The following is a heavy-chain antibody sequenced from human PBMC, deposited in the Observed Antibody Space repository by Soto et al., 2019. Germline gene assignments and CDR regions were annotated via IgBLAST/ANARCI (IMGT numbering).Heavy chain of an antibody. J-gene: IGHJ5*02. Sequence: EVQLVESGGGLVQPGRSLRLSCAASGFTFDDYAMHWVRQAPGKGLEWVSGISWNSGSIGYADSVKGRFTISRDNAKXXXXXXXXXXXXXXXXXXXXXXXXGWFDPWGQGTLVTVSS. V-gene: IGHV3-9*01. CDR3: XXXXGWFDP. CDR2: ISWNSGSI. CDR1: GFTFDDYA.